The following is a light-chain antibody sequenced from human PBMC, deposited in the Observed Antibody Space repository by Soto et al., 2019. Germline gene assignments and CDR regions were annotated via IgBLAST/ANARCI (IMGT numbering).Light chain of an antibody. CDR3: FSYTRSGTYV. V-gene: IGLV2-14*01. CDR2: EVS. Sequence: QSVLTQPASVSGSPGQSITISCTGTSSDVGNYKYVSWYQQHPGKAPKLMIYEVSNRPSGVSNRFSGSKSGNTASLTISGLQAEDETAYYCFSYTRSGTYVFGTGTQVTVL. J-gene: IGLJ1*01. CDR1: SSDVGNYKY.